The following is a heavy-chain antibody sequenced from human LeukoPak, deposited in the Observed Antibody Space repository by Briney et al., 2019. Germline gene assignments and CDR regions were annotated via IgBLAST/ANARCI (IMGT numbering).Heavy chain of an antibody. CDR1: GFTFSSYA. CDR2: ISGSGDSA. V-gene: IGHV3-23*01. CDR3: AKEGGPTVTTRDGMDV. D-gene: IGHD4-17*01. J-gene: IGHJ6*02. Sequence: GGSLRLSCAASGFTFSSYAMNWVRQAPGKGLEWVSVISGSGDSASYADSVKGRFTISRDNSKNTLYLQMNSLRAEDTAVYFCAKEGGPTVTTRDGMDVWGQGTTVTVSS.